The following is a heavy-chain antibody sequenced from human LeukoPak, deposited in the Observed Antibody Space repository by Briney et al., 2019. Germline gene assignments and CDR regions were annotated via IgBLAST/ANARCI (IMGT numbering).Heavy chain of an antibody. CDR3: AKDVWWSVS. D-gene: IGHD2-8*02. J-gene: IGHJ5*02. CDR1: GGSVSSGSYY. Sequence: SETLSLTCTVSGGSVSSGSYYWSWIRQPPGKGLEWIGYIYYSGSTNYNPSLKSRVTISVDTSKNQFSLKLSSVTAADTAIYYCAKDVWWSVSWGQGTLVTVSS. V-gene: IGHV4-61*01. CDR2: IYYSGST.